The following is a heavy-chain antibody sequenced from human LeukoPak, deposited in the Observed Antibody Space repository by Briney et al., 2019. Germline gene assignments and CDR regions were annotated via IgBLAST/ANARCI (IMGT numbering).Heavy chain of an antibody. CDR1: GYTFTGYY. Sequence: ASVKVSCKASGYTFTGYYMHWVRQAPRQGLEWMGWINPNSGGTNYAQKFQGRVTMTRDTSISTAYMELSRLRSDDTAVYYCARDPNSRVVRTYYYYMDVWGKGTTVTVSS. CDR3: ARDPNSRVVRTYYYYMDV. CDR2: INPNSGGT. J-gene: IGHJ6*03. D-gene: IGHD4-23*01. V-gene: IGHV1-2*02.